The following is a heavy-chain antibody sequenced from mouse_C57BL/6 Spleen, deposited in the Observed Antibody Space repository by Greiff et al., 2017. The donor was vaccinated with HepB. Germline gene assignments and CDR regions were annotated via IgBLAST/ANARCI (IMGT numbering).Heavy chain of an antibody. CDR2: ISYDGSN. J-gene: IGHJ1*03. CDR3: ARHYGSSYWYFDV. CDR1: GYSITSGYY. D-gene: IGHD1-1*01. Sequence: EVQLQESGPGLVKPSQSLSLTCSVTGYSITSGYYWNWIRQFPGNKLEWMGYISYDGSNNYNPSLKNRISITRDTSKNQCFLKLNSVTTEDTATYYCARHYGSSYWYFDVWGTGTTVTVSS. V-gene: IGHV3-6*01.